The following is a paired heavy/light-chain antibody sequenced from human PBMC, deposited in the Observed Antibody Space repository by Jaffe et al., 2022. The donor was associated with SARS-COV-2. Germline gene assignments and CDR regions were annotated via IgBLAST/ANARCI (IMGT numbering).Light chain of an antibody. CDR3: QRGTT. V-gene: IGKV3-11*01. CDR1: QSIRGY. Sequence: EIVLTQSPATLSLSPGDRATLSCRASQSIRGYLAWYQKKVDQSPRLLIFDGSSRATDIPARFSGSGSGTDFTLTISSLEPEDFAVYYCQRGTTFGGGTKLEI. CDR2: DGS. J-gene: IGKJ4*01.
Heavy chain of an antibody. Sequence: EAPLVESGGALVQPGGSLRLSCAVSGFTLDFSWVTWVRQAPGKGLEWVANMKRDGTESHYIDSVKGRFAIFRDNAKNSTFLRMSGLRVEDAAMYFCTRAVVLPGGRVYFDPWGQGIRVAVSS. CDR3: TRAVVLPGGRVYFDP. CDR2: MKRDGTES. CDR1: GFTLDFSW. J-gene: IGHJ5*02. V-gene: IGHV3-7*05. D-gene: IGHD3-16*01.